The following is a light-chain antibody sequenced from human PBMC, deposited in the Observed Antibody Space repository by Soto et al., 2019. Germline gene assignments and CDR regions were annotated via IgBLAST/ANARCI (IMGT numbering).Light chain of an antibody. V-gene: IGKV1-27*01. CDR1: QGISNS. CDR3: QKYHGAPI. Sequence: DIQMTQSPSSVSASVGYRVTITGRASQGISNSLVWYQQKPGKVLKILIYDASTLQSGVPSRFNGIGSGTDFTLTIRSLKPEDVATYDCQKYHGAPIFGQGTRLEI. J-gene: IGKJ5*01. CDR2: DAS.